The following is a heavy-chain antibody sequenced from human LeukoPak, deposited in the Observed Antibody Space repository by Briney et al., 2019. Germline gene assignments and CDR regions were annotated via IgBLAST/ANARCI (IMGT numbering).Heavy chain of an antibody. Sequence: SVKVSCKAPGGSFCRYAISWVRQAPGQGLEWMGGIVPILGTANYAQKFQGRVTITADDSTGTAYMELTSLRSADTAVYYCARSQGYSYGSSYWGQGTLVTVSS. CDR1: GGSFCRYA. J-gene: IGHJ4*02. CDR2: IVPILGTA. D-gene: IGHD5-18*01. V-gene: IGHV1-69*13. CDR3: ARSQGYSYGSSY.